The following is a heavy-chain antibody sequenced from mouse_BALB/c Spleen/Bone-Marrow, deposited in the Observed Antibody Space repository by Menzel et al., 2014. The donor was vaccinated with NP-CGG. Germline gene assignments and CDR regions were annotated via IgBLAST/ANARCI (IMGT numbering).Heavy chain of an antibody. Sequence: VQLQQSRPGLVAPSQSLSITCTVSGFSLTSYGVHWVRQPPGKGLEWLGVIWAGGSTNYNSALMSRLSISKDNSKSQVFLRMNSLQTDDTAMYYCAREATMITWFAYWGQGALVTVSA. CDR2: IWAGGST. D-gene: IGHD2-4*01. V-gene: IGHV2-9*02. J-gene: IGHJ3*01. CDR1: GFSLTSYG. CDR3: AREATMITWFAY.